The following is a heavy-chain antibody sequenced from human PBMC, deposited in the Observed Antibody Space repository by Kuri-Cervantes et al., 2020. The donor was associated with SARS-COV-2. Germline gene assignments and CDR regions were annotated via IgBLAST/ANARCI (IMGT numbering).Heavy chain of an antibody. Sequence: GGSLRLSCAAFGFTFSSYWMSWVRQAPGKGLEWVANIKQDGSEKYYVDSVKGRFTISRDNAKNSLYLQMNSLRAEDTAVYYCARWGVYYFDYWGQGTLVTDSS. CDR2: IKQDGSEK. D-gene: IGHD3-16*01. CDR1: GFTFSSYW. V-gene: IGHV3-7*01. J-gene: IGHJ4*02. CDR3: ARWGVYYFDY.